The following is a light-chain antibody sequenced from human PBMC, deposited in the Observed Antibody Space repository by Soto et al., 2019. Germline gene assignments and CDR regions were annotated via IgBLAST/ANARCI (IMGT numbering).Light chain of an antibody. CDR2: EVS. CDR3: SSYTSSSIDDV. CDR1: SSDVGGYNY. Sequence: QSALTQPASVSGSPGQSITISCTGTSSDVGGYNYVSWYQQHPGKAPKLMIYEVSNRPSGVSNRFSGSKSGNTASLTISGLQAEDEAVYYCSSYTSSSIDDVFGTGTKLTVL. J-gene: IGLJ1*01. V-gene: IGLV2-14*01.